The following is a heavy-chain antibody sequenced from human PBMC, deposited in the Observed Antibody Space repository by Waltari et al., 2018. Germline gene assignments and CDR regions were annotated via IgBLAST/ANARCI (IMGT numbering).Heavy chain of an antibody. CDR3: ARARVTTVTTSDWFDP. CDR1: GGSISSYY. CDR2: IYTSGST. V-gene: IGHV4-4*07. D-gene: IGHD4-4*01. Sequence: QVQLQESGPGLVKPSETLSLTCTVTGGSISSYYWSWIRQPAGKGLEWIGRIYTSGSTNYTPSLTSRVTMSVDTSKNQFSLKLSSVTAADTAVYYCARARVTTVTTSDWFDPWGQGTLVTVSS. J-gene: IGHJ5*02.